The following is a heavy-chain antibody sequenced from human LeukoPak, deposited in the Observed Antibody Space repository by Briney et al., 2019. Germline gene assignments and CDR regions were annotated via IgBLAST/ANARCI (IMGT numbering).Heavy chain of an antibody. D-gene: IGHD1-1*01. V-gene: IGHV3-23*01. CDR2: ISGSGGST. Sequence: GGSLRLSCAASGCTFDDYGMSWVRQAPGKGLEWVAAISGSGGSTYYAVSVKGRLTIYRDNSKNTLFLQMNSLRAEDTAVYHCAKPSSWQLASHLFGHWGQGTLVTVSS. CDR3: AKPSSWQLASHLFGH. CDR1: GCTFDDYG. J-gene: IGHJ5*02.